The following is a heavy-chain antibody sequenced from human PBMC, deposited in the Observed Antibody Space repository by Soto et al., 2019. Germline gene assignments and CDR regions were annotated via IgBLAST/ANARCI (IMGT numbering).Heavy chain of an antibody. D-gene: IGHD2-15*01. CDR2: ISYDGSNK. CDR1: GCTFRSYA. V-gene: IGHV3-30-3*01. CDR3: ARGSVVVAATWTDAFDI. Sequence: GGSLILSCAASGCTFRSYAMHWVRQAPGKGLEWVAVISYDGSNKYYADSVKGRFTISRDNPKNTLYLQMNSLRAEDTAVYYCARGSVVVAATWTDAFDIWGQGTMVTVSS. J-gene: IGHJ3*02.